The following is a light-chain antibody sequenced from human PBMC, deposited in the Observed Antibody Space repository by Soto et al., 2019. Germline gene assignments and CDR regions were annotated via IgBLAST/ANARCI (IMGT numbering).Light chain of an antibody. J-gene: IGKJ3*01. V-gene: IGKV2-24*01. CDR3: LQASHFPLT. CDR2: NIS. Sequence: VMTQTPLSAPVTPGQPASLSCKSSHSLVRSDGQAFLSWVYQRPGQPPRLLIYNISSRFSGVPDRFSGSGSGTDFTLKISRVEPEDVGIYYCLQASHFPLTFGPGTRLDFK. CDR1: HSLVRSDGQAF.